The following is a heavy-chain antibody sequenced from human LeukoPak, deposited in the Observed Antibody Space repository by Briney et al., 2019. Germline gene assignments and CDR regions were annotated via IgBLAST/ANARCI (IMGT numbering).Heavy chain of an antibody. D-gene: IGHD3-10*01. V-gene: IGHV4-59*08. CDR3: ARVTGSYMDY. J-gene: IGHJ4*02. CDR2: IYYSGST. Sequence: SETLSLTCTVSGGSISSYYWSWIRQPPGKGLEWIGYIYYSGSTNYNPSLKSRVTISVDTSKNQVSLKLSSVTAADTAVYYCARVTGSYMDYWGQGTLVTVSS. CDR1: GGSISSYY.